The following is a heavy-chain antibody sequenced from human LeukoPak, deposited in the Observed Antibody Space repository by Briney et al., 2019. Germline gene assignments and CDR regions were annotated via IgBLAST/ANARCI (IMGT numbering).Heavy chain of an antibody. V-gene: IGHV4-34*01. CDR1: GGSFSGYY. Sequence: SETLSLTCAVYGGSFSGYYWSWIRQPPGKGLEWIGEINHGGSTNYNPSLKGRVTISVDTSKNQFSLKLSSVTAADTAVYYCATENIVVVPAAAYNWFDPWGQGTLVTVSS. J-gene: IGHJ5*02. CDR2: INHGGST. D-gene: IGHD2-2*01. CDR3: ATENIVVVPAAAYNWFDP.